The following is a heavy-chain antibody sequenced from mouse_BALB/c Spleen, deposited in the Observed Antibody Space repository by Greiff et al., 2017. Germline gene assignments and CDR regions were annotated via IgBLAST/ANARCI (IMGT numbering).Heavy chain of an antibody. CDR1: GFTFSSYG. V-gene: IGHV5-6*01. J-gene: IGHJ2*01. Sequence: EVNVVESGGDLVKPGGSLKLSCAASGFTFSSYGMSWVRQTPDKRLEWVATISSGGSYTYYPDSVKGRFTISRDNAKNTLYLQMSSLKSEDTAMYYCARHEGDYPFDYWGQGTTLTVSS. CDR2: ISSGGSYT. D-gene: IGHD2-4*01. CDR3: ARHEGDYPFDY.